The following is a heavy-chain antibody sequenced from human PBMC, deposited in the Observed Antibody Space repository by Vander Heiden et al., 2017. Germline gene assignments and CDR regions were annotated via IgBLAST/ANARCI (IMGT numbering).Heavy chain of an antibody. CDR1: GDSVSSHSVA. CDR3: ARDRTGDRRYFDY. Sequence: QVQLQQSGPGLVKPSQTLPLTCGISGDSVSSHSVAWNWIRQSPSRGLEWLGRTWYKSKWYNDYAESVKSRITINPDTSKNQFSLQLNSVTPEDTAVYYCARDRTGDRRYFDYWGQGTLVTVSS. J-gene: IGHJ4*02. CDR2: TWYKSKWYN. D-gene: IGHD7-27*01. V-gene: IGHV6-1*01.